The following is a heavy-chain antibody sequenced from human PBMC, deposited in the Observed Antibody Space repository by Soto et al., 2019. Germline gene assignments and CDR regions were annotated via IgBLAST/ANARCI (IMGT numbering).Heavy chain of an antibody. D-gene: IGHD2-15*01. CDR2: ISGSGDNT. CDR1: GFTFSSYA. V-gene: IGHV3-23*01. Sequence: EVQLLESGGGLVQPGGSLRLSCAASGFTFSSYAMSWVRQAPGKGLEWVSVISGSGDNTFYADSVKGRFTISRDSSKNTLYLQRNSLRAEDTAVYYCAKAGTSSCYSNLNYWGQGTLVTVSS. CDR3: AKAGTSSCYSNLNY. J-gene: IGHJ4*02.